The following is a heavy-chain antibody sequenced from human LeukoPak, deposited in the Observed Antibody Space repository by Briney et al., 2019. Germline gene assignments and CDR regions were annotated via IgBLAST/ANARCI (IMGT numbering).Heavy chain of an antibody. J-gene: IGHJ6*02. D-gene: IGHD3-10*01. CDR2: INPNSGGT. CDR1: GYTFTGYY. V-gene: IGHV1-2*02. Sequence: ASVKVSCKASGYTFTGYYIHWVRQAPGQGLECMGWINPNSGGTKYAQKFQGRVTMTRDTSISTAYMELRRLTADDTAVYYCARGRGPYYCVMDVWRQGTTVTVSS. CDR3: ARGRGPYYCVMDV.